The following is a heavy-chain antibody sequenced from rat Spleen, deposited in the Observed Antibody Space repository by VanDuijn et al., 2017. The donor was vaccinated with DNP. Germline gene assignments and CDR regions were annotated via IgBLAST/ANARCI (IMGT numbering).Heavy chain of an antibody. D-gene: IGHD5-1*01. V-gene: IGHV5-22*01. J-gene: IGHJ2*01. CDR1: GFTFSDYF. Sequence: EVQLVESGGGLVLPGRSLKLSCAASGFTFSDYFMAWVRQAPKKGLEWVASISYEGSSTYYGDSVKGRITISRDNAESTLYLQMNSLRSEDTATYYCARLNWDRAYYFGYWGQGVMVTVSS. CDR3: ARLNWDRAYYFGY. CDR2: ISYEGSST.